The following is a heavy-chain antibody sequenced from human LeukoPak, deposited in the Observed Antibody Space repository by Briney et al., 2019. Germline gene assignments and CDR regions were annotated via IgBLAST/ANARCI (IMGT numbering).Heavy chain of an antibody. V-gene: IGHV3-30*18. CDR1: GFTFSSNA. D-gene: IGHD4-11*01. CDR2: ISYDGSNK. CDR3: AKDSSSTGHHYMMDV. Sequence: GRSLRLSCVASGFTFSSNAMNWVRQAPGQGLEWVAVISYDGSNKYYADSVKGRFTISRDNSKNTVYLQMNSLRAEDTDVYYFAKDSSSTGHHYMMDVWGQGTTVTVSS. J-gene: IGHJ6*02.